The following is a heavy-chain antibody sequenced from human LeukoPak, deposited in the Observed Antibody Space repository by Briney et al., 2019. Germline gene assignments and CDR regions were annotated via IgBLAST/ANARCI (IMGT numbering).Heavy chain of an antibody. Sequence: GGSLRLSCAASGFTFSSYSMNWVRQAPGKGLEWVSSISSSSSYIYYADSVKGRFTISRDNAKSSLYPQMNSLRAEDTAVYYCARDPGCSSTSCYWGAFDIWGQGTMVTVSS. CDR2: ISSSSSYI. V-gene: IGHV3-21*01. CDR1: GFTFSSYS. CDR3: ARDPGCSSTSCYWGAFDI. J-gene: IGHJ3*02. D-gene: IGHD2-2*01.